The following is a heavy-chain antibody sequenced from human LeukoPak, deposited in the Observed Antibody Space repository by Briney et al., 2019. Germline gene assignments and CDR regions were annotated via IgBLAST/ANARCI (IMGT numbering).Heavy chain of an antibody. Sequence: QPGGSLRLSCAASGFTFSSYEMNWVRQAPGKGLEWVSYISSSGSTIYYADSVKGRFTISRDNAKSSLYLQMNSLRAEDTAVYYCARELGDIVATIIDYWGQGTLVTVSS. V-gene: IGHV3-48*03. CDR3: ARELGDIVATIIDY. CDR2: ISSSGSTI. J-gene: IGHJ4*02. CDR1: GFTFSSYE. D-gene: IGHD5-12*01.